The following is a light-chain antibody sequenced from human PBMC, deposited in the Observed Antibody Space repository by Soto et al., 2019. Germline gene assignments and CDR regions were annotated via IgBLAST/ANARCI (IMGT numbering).Light chain of an antibody. CDR2: EVS. CDR1: SSVVGGYSS. V-gene: IGLV2-8*01. J-gene: IGLJ1*01. CDR3: ISYAGSNNYV. Sequence: QSALTQPPSASGSPGQSVTISCTGTSSVVGGYSSVAWFQHHPGKAPKLMIYEVSKRPSGVPDRFSGSKSGNTASLTVSGLLAEDEADYYCISYAGSNNYVFGTGTKVTVL.